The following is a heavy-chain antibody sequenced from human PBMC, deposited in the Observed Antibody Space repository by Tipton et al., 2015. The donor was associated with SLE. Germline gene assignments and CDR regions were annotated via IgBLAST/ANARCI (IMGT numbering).Heavy chain of an antibody. CDR2: IIPIFGTA. D-gene: IGHD6-13*01. J-gene: IGHJ3*02. CDR1: GGTFSSYA. V-gene: IGHV1-69*13. CDR3: ARGQAAAAGPGAFDI. Sequence: QSGPEVKKPGASVKVSCKASGGTFSSYAISWVRQAPGQGLEWMGGIIPIFGTANYAQKFQGEVTSTADESTSTAYMELSCLRSGDRAVYYCARGQAAAAGPGAFDIWGQGAMVTVSS.